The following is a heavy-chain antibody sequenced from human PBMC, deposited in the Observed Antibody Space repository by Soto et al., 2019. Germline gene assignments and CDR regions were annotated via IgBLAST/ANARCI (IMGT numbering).Heavy chain of an antibody. CDR3: ARDPTVADYYYYGMDV. Sequence: GASVKVSCKASGYAFTSHGITWVRQAPGQGLEWMGWISTYNGDTNYAQNLQGRVTMTRDTSTSTAYMELRSPRSDDTAVYYCARDPTVADYYYYGMDVWGQGTTVTVSS. J-gene: IGHJ6*02. D-gene: IGHD6-19*01. CDR1: GYAFTSHG. V-gene: IGHV1-18*04. CDR2: ISTYNGDT.